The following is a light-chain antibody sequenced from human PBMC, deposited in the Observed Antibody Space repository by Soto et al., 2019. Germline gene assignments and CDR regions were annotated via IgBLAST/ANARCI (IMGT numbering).Light chain of an antibody. CDR3: QQYNNSWT. J-gene: IGKJ1*01. CDR2: GAS. V-gene: IGKV3-15*01. Sequence: EIVMTQSPATLSVSPGERATLSCRASQSVSSNLAWYQQQPGQAPRLLLYGASTRATGIPARFSGSGSGTEFTIIISRLQSEDSAVYYCQQYNNSWTFGQGTKVEIK. CDR1: QSVSSN.